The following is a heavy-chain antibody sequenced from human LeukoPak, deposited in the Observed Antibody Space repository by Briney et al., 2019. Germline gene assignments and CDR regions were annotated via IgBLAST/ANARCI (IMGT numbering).Heavy chain of an antibody. V-gene: IGHV3-23*01. CDR2: ISGSGGRT. J-gene: IGHJ4*02. CDR3: ARMSLGAAGPFDY. D-gene: IGHD7-27*01. Sequence: GSLRLSCAASGFTFSSYAMSWVRQAPGKGLEWVSAISGSGGRTYYADSVKGRFTISRDNSKNTLYLQMNSLRAEDTAVYYCARMSLGAAGPFDYWGQGTLVTVSS. CDR1: GFTFSSYA.